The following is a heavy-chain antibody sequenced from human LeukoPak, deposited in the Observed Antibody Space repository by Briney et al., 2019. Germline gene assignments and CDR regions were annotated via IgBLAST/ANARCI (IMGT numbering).Heavy chain of an antibody. D-gene: IGHD4-23*01. V-gene: IGHV3-64*01. J-gene: IGHJ4*02. CDR2: ISSDGGRA. Sequence: PGGSLRLSCAVSGFTFSNYDMHWVRQAPGEGLEYVSAISSDGGRAYYANSVKGRFTISRDNSKNTLYLQMDSLRVEDMAVYYCARWTHYDGSACLDCWGQGTLVTVSS. CDR1: GFTFSNYD. CDR3: ARWTHYDGSACLDC.